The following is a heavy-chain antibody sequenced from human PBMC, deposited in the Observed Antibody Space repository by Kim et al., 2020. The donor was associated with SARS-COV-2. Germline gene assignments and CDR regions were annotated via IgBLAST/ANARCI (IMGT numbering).Heavy chain of an antibody. V-gene: IGHV3-9*01. CDR2: SDRI. Sequence: SDRIGYADSVKGRFPISRDNAKNSMYLQMNSLRAEDTALYYCAKDSGDPWGQGTLVTVSS. CDR3: AKDSGDP. J-gene: IGHJ5*02. D-gene: IGHD1-26*01.